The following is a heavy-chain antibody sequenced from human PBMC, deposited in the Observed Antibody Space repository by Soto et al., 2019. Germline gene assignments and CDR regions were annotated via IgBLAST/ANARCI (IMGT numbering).Heavy chain of an antibody. CDR2: IKSKTDGGTT. Sequence: GGSLRLSCAASGFTFSNAWMSWVRQAPGKGLEWVGRIKSKTDGGTTDYAAPVKGRFTISRDDSKNTLYLQMNSLKTEDTAVYYCTTDDTGYYDSSGYYTFDYWGQGTLVTVSS. J-gene: IGHJ4*02. CDR3: TTDDTGYYDSSGYYTFDY. CDR1: GFTFSNAW. D-gene: IGHD3-22*01. V-gene: IGHV3-15*01.